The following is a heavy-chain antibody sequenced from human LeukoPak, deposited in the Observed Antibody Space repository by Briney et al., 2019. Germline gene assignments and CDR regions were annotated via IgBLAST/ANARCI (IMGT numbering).Heavy chain of an antibody. J-gene: IGHJ4*02. CDR2: VFYVGDT. D-gene: IGHD1-26*01. CDR3: ARQAIVENTFDY. Sequence: PSETLSLTCTVSGGSISSSSYYWDWIRQSPGKGLEWIGSVFYVGDTYYNPSLESRVTISVDTSRNRLSLRLTSVTAADTAVYYCARQAIVENTFDYWGQGTLVTVSS. V-gene: IGHV4-39*01. CDR1: GGSISSSSYY.